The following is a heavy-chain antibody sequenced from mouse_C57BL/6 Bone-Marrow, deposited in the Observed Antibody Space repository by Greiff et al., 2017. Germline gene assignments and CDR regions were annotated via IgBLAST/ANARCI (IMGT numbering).Heavy chain of an antibody. CDR1: GFTFSDYY. D-gene: IGHD1-1*01. CDR3: ARDDYYCSWFAY. CDR2: INYDGSST. Sequence: EVHLVESEGGLVQPGSSMKLSCTASGFTFSDYYMAWVRQVPEKGLEWVANINYDGSSTYYLDSLKSRFIISRDTAKNILYLQMSSLKSEDTATYYGARDDYYCSWFAYWGQGTLVTVSA. J-gene: IGHJ3*01. V-gene: IGHV5-16*01.